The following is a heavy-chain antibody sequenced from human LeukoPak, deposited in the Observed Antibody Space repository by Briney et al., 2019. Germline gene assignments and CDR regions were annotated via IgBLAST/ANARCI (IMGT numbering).Heavy chain of an antibody. Sequence: GGSLRLSCAASGLTFNSSEMTWVRQAPGKGLEWVSYVSSSGRSIYYADSVKGRFTISRDNAKNSLYLQMSSLRAEDTAVYYCARDGSGWFDYWGQGTLVTVSS. D-gene: IGHD6-19*01. J-gene: IGHJ4*02. CDR2: VSSSGRSI. V-gene: IGHV3-48*03. CDR1: GLTFNSSE. CDR3: ARDGSGWFDY.